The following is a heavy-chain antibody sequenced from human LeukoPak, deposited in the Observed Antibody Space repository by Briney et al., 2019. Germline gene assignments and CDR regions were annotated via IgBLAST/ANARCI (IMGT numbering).Heavy chain of an antibody. CDR1: GFTFDDYA. Sequence: PGGSLRLSCAASGFTFDDYAMHWVRQAPGKGLEWVSLISGDGGSTYYADSVKGRFTISRDNSKNSLYLQMNSLRTEDPALYYCAKDLSYGNWFAPWGQGTLVTVSS. V-gene: IGHV3-43*02. CDR2: ISGDGGST. D-gene: IGHD3-16*01. CDR3: AKDLSYGNWFAP. J-gene: IGHJ5*02.